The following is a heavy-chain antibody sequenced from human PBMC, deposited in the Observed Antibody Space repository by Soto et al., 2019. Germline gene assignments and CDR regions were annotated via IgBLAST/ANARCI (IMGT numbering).Heavy chain of an antibody. CDR2: ISSSSSSI. J-gene: IGHJ4*02. Sequence: GGSLRLSCAASGFTFSDYYMSWIRQTPGKGLEWISYISSSSSSIYYADSVRGRFTISRDNAKNSLSLQMNTLRAEDTAVYYCAKAGGAAGTVDYFDYWGQGTLVTVSS. CDR1: GFTFSDYY. V-gene: IGHV3-11*01. D-gene: IGHD6-13*01. CDR3: AKAGGAAGTVDYFDY.